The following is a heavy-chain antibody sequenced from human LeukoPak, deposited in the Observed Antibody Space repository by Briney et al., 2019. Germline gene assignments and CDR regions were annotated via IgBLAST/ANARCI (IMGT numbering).Heavy chain of an antibody. Sequence: PGGSLRLSCAASGFTFSSYAMHWVRQAPGKGLEYVSAISSNGGSTYYANSVKGRFTISRDNSKNTQMGSLRAEDMAVYYCARAHSTYCPSLLCSSGYVFDYWGQGTLVTVSS. V-gene: IGHV3-64*01. J-gene: IGHJ4*02. D-gene: IGHD3-22*01. CDR1: GFTFSSYA. CDR2: ISSNGGST. CDR3: ARAHSTYCPSLLCSSGYVFDY.